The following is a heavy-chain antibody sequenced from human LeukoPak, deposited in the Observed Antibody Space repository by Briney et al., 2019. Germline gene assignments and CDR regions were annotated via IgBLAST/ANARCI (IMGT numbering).Heavy chain of an antibody. J-gene: IGHJ3*02. CDR3: TWLYSDAFNI. CDR2: IKGKSAGGTT. D-gene: IGHD2-15*01. CDR1: GVPFNNAW. V-gene: IGHV3-15*01. Sequence: GGSLRLSCAVSGVPFNNAWMSWVRQAPGEGLEWVGRIKGKSAGGTTDYAAPVKGRFTILKDDSENTLYLQMNSLTTEDTAVYYCTWLYSDAFNIWGQGTMVTVSS.